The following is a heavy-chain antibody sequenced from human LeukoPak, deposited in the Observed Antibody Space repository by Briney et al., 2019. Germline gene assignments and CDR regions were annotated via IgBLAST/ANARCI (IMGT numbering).Heavy chain of an antibody. D-gene: IGHD6-13*01. CDR3: AKDSAGTSFDH. V-gene: IGHV3-9*01. J-gene: IGHJ4*02. CDR2: ISWNSGSI. Sequence: PGRSLRLSCAASGFTFDDYAMHWVRQAPGKGLEWVSGISWNSGSIGYADSVKGRFTISRDNAKNSLYLQMNSLRAEDTALYYCAKDSAGTSFDHWGQGTLVTVSS. CDR1: GFTFDDYA.